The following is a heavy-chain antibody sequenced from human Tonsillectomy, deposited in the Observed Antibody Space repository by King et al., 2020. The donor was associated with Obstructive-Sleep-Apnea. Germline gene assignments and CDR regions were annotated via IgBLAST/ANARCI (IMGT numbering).Heavy chain of an antibody. Sequence: QLVQSGGALVQPGGSLRLSCAASGFTFNNYVMTWVRQAPGKGLEWVSSSEADVDSTYSADSVKGRFTISRDNSKNTLYLQMNRVRAEDTAIYYCATSWSGYYYFDCWGQGSLVTVSS. CDR3: ATSWSGYYYFDC. CDR2: SEADVDST. D-gene: IGHD3-3*01. CDR1: GFTFNNYV. J-gene: IGHJ4*02. V-gene: IGHV3-23*04.